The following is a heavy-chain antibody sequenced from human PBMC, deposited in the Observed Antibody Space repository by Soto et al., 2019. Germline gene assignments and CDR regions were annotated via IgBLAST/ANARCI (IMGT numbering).Heavy chain of an antibody. D-gene: IGHD3-22*01. CDR2: IYPGDSDT. CDR3: ARHGPDYDSSGYYLLY. J-gene: IGHJ4*02. Sequence: GESLKISCKGSGYSFTSYWIGWVRQMPGKGLEWMGIIYPGDSDTRYSPSFQGQVTISADKSISTAYPQWSSLKASDTAMYYCARHGPDYDSSGYYLLYWGQGTLVTVSS. CDR1: GYSFTSYW. V-gene: IGHV5-51*01.